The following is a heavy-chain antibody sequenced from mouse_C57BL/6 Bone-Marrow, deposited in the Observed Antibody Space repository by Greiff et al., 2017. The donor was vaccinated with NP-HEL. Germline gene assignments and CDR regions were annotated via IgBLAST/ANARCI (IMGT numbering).Heavy chain of an antibody. Sequence: VQLQQPGAELVKPGASVKLSCKASGYTFTSYWMQWVKQRPGQGLEWIGEIDPSDSYTNYNQKFKGKATLTVDTSSSTAYMQLSSLTSEDSAVYYCARGGLRRFAYWGQGTLVTVSA. V-gene: IGHV1-50*01. CDR2: IDPSDSYT. J-gene: IGHJ3*01. CDR3: ARGGLRRFAY. D-gene: IGHD2-4*01. CDR1: GYTFTSYW.